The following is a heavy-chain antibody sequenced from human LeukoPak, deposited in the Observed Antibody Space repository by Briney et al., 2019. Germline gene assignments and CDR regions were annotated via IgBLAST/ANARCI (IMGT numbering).Heavy chain of an antibody. V-gene: IGHV4-59*01. Sequence: PSETLSLTCTVSGGSISSYYWSWIRQPPGKGLEWIGYIYYSGSTNYNPSLKSRVTISVDTSKNQFSLKLSSVTAADTAVYYCARYSSGYRDAFDIWGQGTMVTVSS. CDR1: GGSISSYY. CDR2: IYYSGST. J-gene: IGHJ3*02. D-gene: IGHD3-22*01. CDR3: ARYSSGYRDAFDI.